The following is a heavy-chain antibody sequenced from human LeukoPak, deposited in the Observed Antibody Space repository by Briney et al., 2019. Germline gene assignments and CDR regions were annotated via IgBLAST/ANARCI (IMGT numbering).Heavy chain of an antibody. CDR2: IYNSWNT. D-gene: IGHD5-18*01. Sequence: PSETLSLTCTVSNGSISSYSWSWIRQPPGKGLEWIGYIYNSWNTNYNPSLKSRVTMSVDTSKNQFSLRLSSVTAADTAVYYCARQTRYNYGPGFVFWGQGALVTVSS. V-gene: IGHV4-59*08. CDR3: ARQTRYNYGPGFVF. CDR1: NGSISSYS. J-gene: IGHJ4*02.